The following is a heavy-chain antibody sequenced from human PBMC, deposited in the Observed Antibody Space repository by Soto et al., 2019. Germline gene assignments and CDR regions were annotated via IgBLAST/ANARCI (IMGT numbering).Heavy chain of an antibody. J-gene: IGHJ4*02. CDR2: IYYSGST. V-gene: IGHV4-39*01. CDR1: GGSISSSGYY. Sequence: SETLSLTCTVSGGSISSSGYYWGWIRQPPGKGLEWIGSIYYSGSTYYNPSLKSRVTISVDTSKNQFSLKLSSVTAADTAVYYCARYSSSWYSKDWGQGTLVTVSS. D-gene: IGHD6-13*01. CDR3: ARYSSSWYSKD.